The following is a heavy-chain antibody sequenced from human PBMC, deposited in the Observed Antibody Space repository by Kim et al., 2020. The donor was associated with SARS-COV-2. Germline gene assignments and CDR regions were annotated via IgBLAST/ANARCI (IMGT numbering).Heavy chain of an antibody. CDR2: ISSSSSTI. V-gene: IGHV3-48*02. Sequence: GGSLRLSCAASGFTFSSYSMNWVRQAPGKGLEWVSYISSSSSTIYYADSVKGRFTISRDNAKNSLYLQMNSLRDEDTAVYYCARARIAAADNWFDPWGQGTLVTVSS. D-gene: IGHD6-13*01. CDR1: GFTFSSYS. J-gene: IGHJ5*02. CDR3: ARARIAAADNWFDP.